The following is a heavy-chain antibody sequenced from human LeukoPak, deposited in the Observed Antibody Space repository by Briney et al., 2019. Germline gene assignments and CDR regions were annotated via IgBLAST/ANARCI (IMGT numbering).Heavy chain of an antibody. CDR2: IYYSGST. J-gene: IGHJ2*01. V-gene: IGHV4-59*08. CDR1: GGSISSYY. CDR3: AGGYKSWYFDL. D-gene: IGHD1-1*01. Sequence: PSETLPLTCSVSGGSISSYYWSWIRQPPGKGLEWFGYIYYSGSTNYNPSLKTRVSISVDTSKSQFSVKLSSVTAADTAVYYCAGGYKSWYFDLWGRGTLVAVSS.